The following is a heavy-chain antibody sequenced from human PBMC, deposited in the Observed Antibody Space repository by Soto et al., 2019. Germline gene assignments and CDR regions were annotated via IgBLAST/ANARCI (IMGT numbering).Heavy chain of an antibody. Sequence: GESLKISCKGSGYSFTSYWIGWVRQMPGKGLEWMGIIYPGDSDTRYSPSFQGQVTISADQSISTAYLQWSSLKASDTAMYYCARQGGYSSSWYSFGYYYYGMDVWGKGTTVTVS. J-gene: IGHJ6*04. V-gene: IGHV5-51*01. CDR2: IYPGDSDT. CDR3: ARQGGYSSSWYSFGYYYYGMDV. CDR1: GYSFTSYW. D-gene: IGHD6-13*01.